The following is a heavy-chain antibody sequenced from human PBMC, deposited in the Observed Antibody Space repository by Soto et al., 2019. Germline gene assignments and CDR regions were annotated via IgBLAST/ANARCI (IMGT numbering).Heavy chain of an antibody. CDR3: AKDVGDAFDV. CDR2: IIPIFGAA. D-gene: IGHD3-16*01. V-gene: IGHV1-69*12. Sequence: QVQLVQSGAEVKKPGYSVRVSCKASGGTFSSYAISWVRQAPGQGLEWMGGIIPIFGAAIYAQNFRGRVTITADESTNTAYMELSSLRSDDTAMYYCAKDVGDAFDVWGQGTMVTVSS. CDR1: GGTFSSYA. J-gene: IGHJ3*01.